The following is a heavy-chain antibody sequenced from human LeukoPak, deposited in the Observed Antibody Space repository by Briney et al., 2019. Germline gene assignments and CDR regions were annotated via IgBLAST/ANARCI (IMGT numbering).Heavy chain of an antibody. Sequence: GGSLRLSCAASGFTVSSNYMSWVRQAPGKGLEWVSVIYSGGGTYYADSVKGRFTITRDNSKNTPYLQMNSLRAEDTAVYYCARGGARYDDDSSGYYFDHWAQGTLVTVSS. D-gene: IGHD3-22*01. CDR2: IYSGGGT. J-gene: IGHJ4*02. CDR3: ARGGARYDDDSSGYYFDH. V-gene: IGHV3-66*01. CDR1: GFTVSSNY.